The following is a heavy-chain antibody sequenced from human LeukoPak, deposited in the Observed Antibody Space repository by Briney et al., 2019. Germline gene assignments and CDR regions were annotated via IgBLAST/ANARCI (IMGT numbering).Heavy chain of an antibody. J-gene: IGHJ5*02. D-gene: IGHD4-23*01. V-gene: IGHV1-69*04. CDR2: IIPILGIA. CDR3: ARDRERWSTYWFDP. CDR1: GGTFSSYT. Sequence: SAKVSCKASGGTFSSYTISWVRQAPGQGLEWMGRIIPILGIANYAQKFQGRVTITADKSTSTAYMELSSLRSEDTAVYYCARDRERWSTYWFDPWGQGTLVTVSS.